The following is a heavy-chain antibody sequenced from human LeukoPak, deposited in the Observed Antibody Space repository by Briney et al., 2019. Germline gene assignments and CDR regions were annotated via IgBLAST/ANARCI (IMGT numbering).Heavy chain of an antibody. Sequence: GASVKVSCKASGYTFTGYYMHWVRQAPGQGLEWMGWINPNSGGTNYAQKFQGRVTMTRDTSISTAYMELSRLRSDDTAVYYCRAVAQGIYYMDVWGKGTMVTVSS. V-gene: IGHV1-2*02. D-gene: IGHD6-19*01. CDR1: GYTFTGYY. J-gene: IGHJ6*03. CDR2: INPNSGGT. CDR3: RAVAQGIYYMDV.